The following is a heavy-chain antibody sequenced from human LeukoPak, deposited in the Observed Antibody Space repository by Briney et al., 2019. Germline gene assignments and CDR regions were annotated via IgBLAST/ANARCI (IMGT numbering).Heavy chain of an antibody. CDR1: GFTFSSYE. D-gene: IGHD2-2*01. J-gene: IGHJ5*02. CDR2: ISSSGSTI. CDR3: AKSRHDYCSSTSCHWNWFDP. V-gene: IGHV3-48*03. Sequence: PGGSLRLSCAASGFTFSSYEMNWVRQAPGKGLEWVSYISSSGSTIYYADSVKGRFTISRDNAKNSLYLQMNSLRAEDTAVYYCAKSRHDYCSSTSCHWNWFDPWGQGTLVTVSS.